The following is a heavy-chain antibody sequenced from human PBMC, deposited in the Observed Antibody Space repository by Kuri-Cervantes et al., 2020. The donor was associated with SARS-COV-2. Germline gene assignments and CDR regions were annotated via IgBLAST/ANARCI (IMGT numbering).Heavy chain of an antibody. CDR3: ARGGWIAATDYFDY. Sequence: GESLKISCAASGFTFSDYYMSWIRQAPGKGLEWVSYISSSGSTIYYADSVKGRFTISRDNVKNSLYLQMNSLRAEDTAVYYCARGGWIAATDYFDYWGQGTLVTVSS. V-gene: IGHV3-11*04. D-gene: IGHD6-13*01. CDR1: GFTFSDYY. CDR2: ISSSGSTI. J-gene: IGHJ4*02.